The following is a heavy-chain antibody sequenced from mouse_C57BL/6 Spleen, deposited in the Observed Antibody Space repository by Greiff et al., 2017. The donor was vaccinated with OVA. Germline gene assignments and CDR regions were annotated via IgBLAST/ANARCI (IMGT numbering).Heavy chain of an antibody. V-gene: IGHV1-39*01. CDR2: INPNYGTT. J-gene: IGHJ1*03. D-gene: IGHD1-1*01. Sequence: EVQGVESGPELVKPGASVKISCKASGYSFTDYNMNWVKQSNGKSLEWIGVINPNYGTTSYNQKFKGKATLTVDQSSSTAYMQLNSLTSEDSAVYYCARQNYYGSSHWYFDVWGTGTTVTVSS. CDR3: ARQNYYGSSHWYFDV. CDR1: GYSFTDYN.